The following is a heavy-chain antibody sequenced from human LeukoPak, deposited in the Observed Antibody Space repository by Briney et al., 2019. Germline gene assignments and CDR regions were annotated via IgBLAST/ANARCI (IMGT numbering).Heavy chain of an antibody. Sequence: PGGSLRLSCAASGFTFSIYSMNWVRQAPGKGLEWVSSISSSSSYIYYADSVKGRFTISRDNAKNSLYLQMNSLRAEDTAVYYCARESPSYYDSSGLWGQGTLVTVSS. J-gene: IGHJ4*02. CDR3: ARESPSYYDSSGL. D-gene: IGHD3-22*01. V-gene: IGHV3-21*01. CDR1: GFTFSIYS. CDR2: ISSSSSYI.